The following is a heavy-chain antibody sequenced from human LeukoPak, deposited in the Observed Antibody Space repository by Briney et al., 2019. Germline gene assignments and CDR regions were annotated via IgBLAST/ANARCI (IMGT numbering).Heavy chain of an antibody. CDR1: GGSISSSSYY. Sequence: PSETLSLTCTVSGGSISSSSYYWGWIRQPPGKGLEWIGEINHSGSTNYNPSLKSRVTISVDTSKNQFSLKLSSVTAADTAVYYCARRGVRGLYYYYYMDVWGKGTTVTISS. CDR2: INHSGST. J-gene: IGHJ6*03. CDR3: ARRGVRGLYYYYYMDV. D-gene: IGHD3-10*01. V-gene: IGHV4-39*07.